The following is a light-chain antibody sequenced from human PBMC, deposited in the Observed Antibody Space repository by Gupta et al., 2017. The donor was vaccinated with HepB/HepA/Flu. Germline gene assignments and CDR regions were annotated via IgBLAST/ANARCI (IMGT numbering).Light chain of an antibody. V-gene: IGKV1D-12*01. CDR3: QQSFSLPRT. CDR2: AAS. CDR1: QGISRW. J-gene: IGKJ1*01. Sequence: DIQMTQSPSSVSASVGDRVTITCRASQGISRWFAWYQQKPGKAPKLLIYAASNPQSGVPSRFSGSGSGTDFTLSIRALQPEDVAIYYFQQSFSLPRTFGHGTKVDIK.